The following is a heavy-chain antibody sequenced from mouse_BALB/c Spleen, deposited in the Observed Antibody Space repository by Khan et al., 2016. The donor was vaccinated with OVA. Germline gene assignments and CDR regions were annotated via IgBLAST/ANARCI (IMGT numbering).Heavy chain of an antibody. V-gene: IGHV5-9-3*01. CDR1: GFTFSTYA. Sequence: EVQLVESGGGLVKAGGSLKLSCAASGFTFSTYAMSWVRQTPEKRLEWVATISTGDTYTYYPDSVKGRFTISSDNAKNTLYLQMSSLRSEDTAMYYCARPPSTTVVATSYWFMDVGGAGTTVTVST. CDR3: ARPPSTTVVATSYWFMDV. D-gene: IGHD1-1*01. CDR2: ISTGDTYT. J-gene: IGHJ1*01.